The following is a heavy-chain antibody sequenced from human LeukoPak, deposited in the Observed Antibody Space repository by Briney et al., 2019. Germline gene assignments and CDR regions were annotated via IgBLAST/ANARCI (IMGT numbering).Heavy chain of an antibody. CDR3: ARDPSPRGHFDY. J-gene: IGHJ4*02. CDR1: GGSISSYY. V-gene: IGHV4-59*01. CDR2: IYYSGST. Sequence: SETLSLTCTVSGGSISSYYWSWIRQPPGKGLEWIGYIYYSGSTNYNPSLKSRVTISVDTSKNQFSLKLSSVTAADTAVYYCARDPSPRGHFDYWGQGTLVTVSS.